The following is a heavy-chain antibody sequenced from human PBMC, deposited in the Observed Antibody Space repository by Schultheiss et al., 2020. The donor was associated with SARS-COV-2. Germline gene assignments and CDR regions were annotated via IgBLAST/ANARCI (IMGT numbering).Heavy chain of an antibody. CDR1: GGSISSSSYY. J-gene: IGHJ5*02. Sequence: SETLSLTCTVSGGSISSSSYYWGWIRQPPGKGLEWIGSIYYSGSTNYNPSLKSRVTISVDTSKNQFSLKLSSVTAADTAVYYCARGVLGYCSSTSCYSGWFDPWGQGTLVTVSS. CDR2: IYYSGST. CDR3: ARGVLGYCSSTSCYSGWFDP. V-gene: IGHV4-39*07. D-gene: IGHD2-2*02.